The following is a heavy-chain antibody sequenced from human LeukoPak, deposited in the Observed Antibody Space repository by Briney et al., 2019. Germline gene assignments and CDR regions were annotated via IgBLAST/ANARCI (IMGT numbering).Heavy chain of an antibody. Sequence: GGSLRLSCAASGFTFSTYWMSWVRQAPGKGLEWVANIKQDGSEKYYVDSVKDRFTISRDNAKNSLYLQMDSLRIEDTAVYYCARNVYRTFDSWDQGTLVTVSS. CDR3: ARNVYRTFDS. CDR2: IKQDGSEK. CDR1: GFTFSTYW. D-gene: IGHD1-14*01. J-gene: IGHJ4*02. V-gene: IGHV3-7*01.